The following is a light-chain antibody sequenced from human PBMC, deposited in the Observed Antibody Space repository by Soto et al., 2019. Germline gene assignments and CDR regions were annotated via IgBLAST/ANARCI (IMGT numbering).Light chain of an antibody. CDR2: DVS. V-gene: IGLV2-14*01. CDR3: CSYTNSRPL. J-gene: IGLJ2*01. Sequence: QCVLTQPSSVSGSPGQSITISCTGTSSDVGGYNYVSWYQQHPGKAPKLMIYDVSNRPSGVSNRFSGSKSGNTASLTISGLQAEDEADYYCCSYTNSRPLFGGGTKVTVL. CDR1: SSDVGGYNY.